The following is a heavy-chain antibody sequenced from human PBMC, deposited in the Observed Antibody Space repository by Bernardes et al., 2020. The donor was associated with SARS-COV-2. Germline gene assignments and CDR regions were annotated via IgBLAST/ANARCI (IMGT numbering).Heavy chain of an antibody. CDR2: VYYSWST. D-gene: IGHD2-8*01. CDR1: GGSIKNYF. Sequence: SETLSLTCSVSGGSIKNYFCSWVRQSPGTGLEWIGHVYYSWSTNSNPSLKRRVSISVDTSKNQFSLRLTSVTAADTAVYYCARHSNLCTQVICQTYYYYGMDIWGQGTTVTVSS. J-gene: IGHJ6*02. V-gene: IGHV4-59*08. CDR3: ARHSNLCTQVICQTYYYYGMDI.